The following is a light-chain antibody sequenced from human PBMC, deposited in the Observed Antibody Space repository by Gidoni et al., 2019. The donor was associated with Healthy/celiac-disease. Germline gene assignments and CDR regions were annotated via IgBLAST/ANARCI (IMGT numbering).Light chain of an antibody. V-gene: IGKV1-9*01. CDR2: AAS. Sequence: IQLTQSPSSLSASVGDRVTITCRASQDISSYLAWYQQKPGKAPKLLLYAASTLQSGVPSRFSGSGSGTDFTLPISSLQPEDFATYYCQQLNSYPPFTFGPGTKVDIK. J-gene: IGKJ3*01. CDR3: QQLNSYPPFT. CDR1: QDISSY.